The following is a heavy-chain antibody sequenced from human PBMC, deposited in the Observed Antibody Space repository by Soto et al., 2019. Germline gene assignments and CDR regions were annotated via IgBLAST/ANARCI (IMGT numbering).Heavy chain of an antibody. CDR2: ISAYNGHT. V-gene: IGHV1-18*01. D-gene: IGHD1-20*01. J-gene: IGHJ4*01. Sequence: ASVKVSCKTFGYTFTIYGISWVRQAPGQGLEWMGWISAYNGHTNYAQKLQGRVTMTMDTSRNTAFMELRGLRSDDTAVYYCARADTLTGTTQYYFDYWGQRTLVTVSS. CDR1: GYTFTIYG. CDR3: ARADTLTGTTQYYFDY.